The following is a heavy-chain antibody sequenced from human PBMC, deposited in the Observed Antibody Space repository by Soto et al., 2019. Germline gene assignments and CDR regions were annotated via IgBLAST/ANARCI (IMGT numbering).Heavy chain of an antibody. D-gene: IGHD4-17*01. CDR2: IYYSGST. J-gene: IGHJ4*02. Sequence: SETLSLTCTVSGGSISSGGYYWSWIRQHPGKGLEWIGYIYYSGSTYYNPSLKSRVTISVDTSKNQFSLKLSSVTAADTAVYYCARDDPYGDTRFDYWGQGTLVTVSS. V-gene: IGHV4-31*03. CDR1: GGSISSGGYY. CDR3: ARDDPYGDTRFDY.